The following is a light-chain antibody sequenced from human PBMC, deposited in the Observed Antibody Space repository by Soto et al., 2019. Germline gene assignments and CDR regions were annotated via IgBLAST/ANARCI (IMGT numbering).Light chain of an antibody. CDR2: DIS. CDR3: QQYNNWPPGYN. CDR1: QSVSSN. J-gene: IGKJ2*01. V-gene: IGKV3-15*01. Sequence: EIVMTQSPAALSVSPGERATLSCRASQSVSSNLAWYQQKPGQAPRLLIYDISTRATGIPARFSGSGSGTEFTLTISSLQSEDFAVYYCQQYNNWPPGYNFGQGTKLEIK.